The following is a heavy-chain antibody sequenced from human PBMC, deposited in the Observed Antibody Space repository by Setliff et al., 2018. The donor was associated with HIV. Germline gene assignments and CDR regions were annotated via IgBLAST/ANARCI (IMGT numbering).Heavy chain of an antibody. CDR2: ISPYNGDT. CDR3: VRGVTRDISGYYRDEYFQH. D-gene: IGHD3-22*01. J-gene: IGHJ1*01. V-gene: IGHV1-18*04. CDR1: GYIFNNFG. Sequence: ASVKVSCKTSGYIFNNFGITWVRQAPGQGLEWMGWISPYNGDTRFAQSLQGRVTLTTDTSTNTAYMEMRTLRSDDTAVYYCVRGVTRDISGYYRDEYFQHWGQGTPVTVSS.